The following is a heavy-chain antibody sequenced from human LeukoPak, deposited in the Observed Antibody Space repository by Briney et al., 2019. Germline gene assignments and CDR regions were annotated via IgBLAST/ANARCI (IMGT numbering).Heavy chain of an antibody. D-gene: IGHD6-13*01. CDR1: GGTFSSYA. V-gene: IGHV1-69*05. CDR3: ARDSASRGQQLDGPYNWFDP. CDR2: IIPIFGTA. J-gene: IGHJ5*02. Sequence: SVKVSCKASGGTFSSYAISWVRQAPGQGLEWMGGIIPIFGTANYAQKFQGRVTITTDESTSTAYMELSSLRSEDTAVYYCARDSASRGQQLDGPYNWFDPWSQGTLVTASS.